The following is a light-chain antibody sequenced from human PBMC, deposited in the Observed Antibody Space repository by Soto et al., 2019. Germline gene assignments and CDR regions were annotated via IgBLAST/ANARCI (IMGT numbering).Light chain of an antibody. Sequence: EIVLTQSPGTLSLSPGERATLSCRASQSVSSSYLAWYQQKPGQAPRLLTYGASSRATGIPDRFSGSGSGTDFTLTINRLEPEDFAVYYCQQYGSSPRTFGQGTKVEIK. V-gene: IGKV3-20*01. J-gene: IGKJ1*01. CDR3: QQYGSSPRT. CDR2: GAS. CDR1: QSVSSSY.